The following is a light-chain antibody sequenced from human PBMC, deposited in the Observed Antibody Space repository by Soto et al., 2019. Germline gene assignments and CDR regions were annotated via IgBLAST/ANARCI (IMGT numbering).Light chain of an antibody. Sequence: DIDFTQSPRLLSLTPGDRVSLSGGVSQSISSSFLAWYQQKPGQAPRLLIYGASSRATGIPDRFSGTGSGTDFTLTISRLEPEDFAVYYCQQYGSSPQTFGQGAKVDIK. CDR2: GAS. CDR3: QQYGSSPQT. J-gene: IGKJ1*01. CDR1: QSISSSF. V-gene: IGKV3-20*01.